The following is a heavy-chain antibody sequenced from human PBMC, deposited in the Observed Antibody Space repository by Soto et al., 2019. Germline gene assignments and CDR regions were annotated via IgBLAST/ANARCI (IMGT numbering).Heavy chain of an antibody. Sequence: SGPTLVNPTQTLTLTWTFSGFSLRTSGMCVNWIRQPPGKALEWLARIDWDDDRYYSTSLKTRLTISKDTSKNQVVLTMTNMDPVDTAMYYCAQTIAGVGRGGIDIWGQGTMVTVSS. J-gene: IGHJ3*02. D-gene: IGHD6-13*01. CDR3: AQTIAGVGRGGIDI. V-gene: IGHV2-70*11. CDR1: GFSLRTSGMC. CDR2: IDWDDDR.